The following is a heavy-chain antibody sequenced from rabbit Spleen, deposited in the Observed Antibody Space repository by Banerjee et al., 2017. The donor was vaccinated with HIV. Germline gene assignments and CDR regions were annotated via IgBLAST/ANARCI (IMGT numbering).Heavy chain of an antibody. Sequence: QEQLEESGGDLVKPEGSLTLTCKASGFSFSDRDVMCWVRQAPGKGLEWIACIDIGSSGFTYFATWAKGRFTCSKTSSTTVTLQMTRLTAADTATYFCARDTSSSFSSYGMDLWGPGTLVTVS. V-gene: IGHV1S45*01. D-gene: IGHD1-1*01. CDR2: IDIGSSGFT. CDR3: ARDTSSSFSSYGMDL. CDR1: GFSFSDRDV. J-gene: IGHJ6*01.